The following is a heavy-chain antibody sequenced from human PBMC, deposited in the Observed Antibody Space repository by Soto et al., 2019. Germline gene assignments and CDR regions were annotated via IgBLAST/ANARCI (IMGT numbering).Heavy chain of an antibody. J-gene: IGHJ4*02. D-gene: IGHD2-15*01. CDR3: AADHCSGGSCYGTLDY. Sequence: QMPLVQSGPEVKKPGTSVKVSCKASGFTFTSSAMQWVRQARGQRLEWIVWIVVGSGNTNYAQKFQERVTITRDMSTSTAYMELSSLRSEDTAVYYCAADHCSGGSCYGTLDYWGQGTLVTVSS. CDR1: GFTFTSSA. CDR2: IVVGSGNT. V-gene: IGHV1-58*02.